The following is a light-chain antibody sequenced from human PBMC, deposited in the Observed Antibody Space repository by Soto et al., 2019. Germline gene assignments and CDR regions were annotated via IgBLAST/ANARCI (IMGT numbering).Light chain of an antibody. Sequence: DIQMTQSPSSLSASVGDRVTITCRASQAISNYLAWYQQKPGKVPKLLIYAASTLQSGVPSRFSGSGSGTDFTLTISSLQPEDVASYYCQKYNSAPWTFGQVTKVEIK. V-gene: IGKV1-27*01. CDR3: QKYNSAPWT. J-gene: IGKJ1*01. CDR1: QAISNY. CDR2: AAS.